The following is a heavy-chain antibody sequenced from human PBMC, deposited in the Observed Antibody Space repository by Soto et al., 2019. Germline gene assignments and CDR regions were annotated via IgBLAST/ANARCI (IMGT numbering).Heavy chain of an antibody. D-gene: IGHD2-15*01. CDR2: IHWNDDN. CDR1: GFSLTTGRVG. J-gene: IGHJ4*02. CDR3: THRLVGSGQGY. V-gene: IGHV2-5*01. Sequence: QITLEETGPTLVKPTQTLTLSCTFSGFSLTTGRVGVGWIRQPPGKALEWLAVIHWNDDNHYSPSLKSRLTITKDTSKNQVVLTLTNMDPVDTATYYCTHRLVGSGQGYWGQGTLVTVSS.